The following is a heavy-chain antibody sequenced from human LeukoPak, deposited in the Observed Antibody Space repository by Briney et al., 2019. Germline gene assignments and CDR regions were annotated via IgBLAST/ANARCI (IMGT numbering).Heavy chain of an antibody. Sequence: GSSVKVSCKASGGTFSSYAISWVRQAPGQGLEWIGWIVVGSGNTNYAQKFQERVTITRDMSTSTAYMELSSLRSEDTAVYYCAAFDYGDYRPLIWGQGTLVTVSS. D-gene: IGHD4-17*01. CDR2: IVVGSGNT. CDR3: AAFDYGDYRPLI. CDR1: GGTFSSYA. V-gene: IGHV1-58*02. J-gene: IGHJ4*02.